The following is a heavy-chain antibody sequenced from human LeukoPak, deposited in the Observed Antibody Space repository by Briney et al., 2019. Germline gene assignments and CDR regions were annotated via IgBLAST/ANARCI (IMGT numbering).Heavy chain of an antibody. CDR1: GGSFSGYY. D-gene: IGHD3-9*01. Sequence: SETLSLTCAVYGGSFSGYYWSWIRQPPGKGLEWIGEINHSGSTNYNPSLKSRVTISVDTSTNQFSLRLSCVTAADTAVYYCARRFDWLGYASSHFDYWGQGTLVTVSS. CDR2: INHSGST. V-gene: IGHV4-34*01. CDR3: ARRFDWLGYASSHFDY. J-gene: IGHJ4*02.